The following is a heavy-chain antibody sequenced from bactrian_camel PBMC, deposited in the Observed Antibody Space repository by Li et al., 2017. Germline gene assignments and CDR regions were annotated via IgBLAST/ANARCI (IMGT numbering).Heavy chain of an antibody. V-gene: IGHV3S40*01. Sequence: VQLVESGGGSAQAGGSLRLSCAAPRDTTWYMAWFRQAPGKEREGVAGIYRGSGSTYYADSVKGRFTISQDNAKNTVYLQMNSLKAEDTAAYSCAAFGGGDCPISGYEGQGTQVTVS. J-gene: IGHJ4*01. CDR2: IYRGSGST. CDR1: RDTTWY. D-gene: IGHD2*01.